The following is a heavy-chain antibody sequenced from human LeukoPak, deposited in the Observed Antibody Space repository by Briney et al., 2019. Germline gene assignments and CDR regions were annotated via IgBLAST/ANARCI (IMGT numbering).Heavy chain of an antibody. CDR1: GFTFSNAW. CDR3: ARNNIFLDY. V-gene: IGHV3-21*01. Sequence: PGGSLRLSCAASGFTFSNAWMSWVRQAPGKGLEWVSYIRSTSSHIDYADSVKGRFTISRDNAKNSVYLQMNSLRVEDTAVYYCARNNIFLDYWGQGILVTVSS. J-gene: IGHJ4*02. CDR2: IRSTSSHI. D-gene: IGHD3-9*01.